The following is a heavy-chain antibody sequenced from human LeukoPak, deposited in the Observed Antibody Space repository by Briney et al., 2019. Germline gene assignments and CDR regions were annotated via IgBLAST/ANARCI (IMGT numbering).Heavy chain of an antibody. V-gene: IGHV1-8*01. CDR3: ARRAVGTDAFDI. J-gene: IGHJ3*02. CDR2: INPNSGNT. Sequence: ASVKVSCKASGYTFTSHDINWVRQATGQGLEWMGWINPNSGNTGYAQKFQGRVTMTRNTSISTAYMELSSLRSEDTAVYYCARRAVGTDAFDIWGQGTMVTVSS. CDR1: GYTFTSHD. D-gene: IGHD1-26*01.